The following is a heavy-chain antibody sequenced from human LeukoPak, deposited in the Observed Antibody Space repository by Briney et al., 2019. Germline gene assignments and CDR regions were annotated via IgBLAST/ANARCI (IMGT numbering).Heavy chain of an antibody. CDR3: ARAPWYCSGGSCSWGAFDI. CDR2: VYHRGTT. CDR1: DYSISSGYY. Sequence: PSETLSLTCAVSDYSISSGYYWGWIRQPPGKGLEWIGNVYHRGTTLYNPSLKSRVTISVDTSKNQFSLKLSSVTAADTAVYYCARAPWYCSGGSCSWGAFDIWGQGTMVTVSS. J-gene: IGHJ3*02. V-gene: IGHV4-38-2*01. D-gene: IGHD2-15*01.